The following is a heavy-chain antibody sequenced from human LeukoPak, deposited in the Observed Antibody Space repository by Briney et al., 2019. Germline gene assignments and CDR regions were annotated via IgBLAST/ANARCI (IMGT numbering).Heavy chain of an antibody. CDR3: ARVQLRDGLHPSWFDP. D-gene: IGHD1-7*01. CDR2: IYTSGST. CDR1: GGSSSSYY. Sequence: SETLSLTCTVSGGSSSSYYWSWIRQPAGKGLEWMGRIYTSGSTNYNPSLKSRVTMSVDTSKNQFSLKLSSVTAADTAVYYCARVQLRDGLHPSWFDPWGQGTLVTVSS. V-gene: IGHV4-4*07. J-gene: IGHJ5*02.